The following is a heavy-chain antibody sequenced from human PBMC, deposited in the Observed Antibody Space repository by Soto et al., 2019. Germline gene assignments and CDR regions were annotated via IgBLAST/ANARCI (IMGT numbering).Heavy chain of an antibody. CDR1: GGTFSSYA. CDR3: ARGYYYYDSSGYQFDY. V-gene: IGHV1-69*01. J-gene: IGHJ4*02. D-gene: IGHD3-22*01. CDR2: IIPIFGTA. Sequence: QVQLVQSGAEVKKPGSSVKVSCKASGGTFSSYAISWVRQAPGQGLEWMGGIIPIFGTANYAQKFQGRVTITANESTSTAYMELSSLRSEDTAVYYCARGYYYYDSSGYQFDYWGQGTLVTVSS.